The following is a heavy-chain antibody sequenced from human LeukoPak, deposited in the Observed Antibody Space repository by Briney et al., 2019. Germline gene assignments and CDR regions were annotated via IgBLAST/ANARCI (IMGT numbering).Heavy chain of an antibody. V-gene: IGHV3-11*04. Sequence: GGSLRLSCAASGFTFSDYYMSWIRQAPGKGLEWVSYISSSGSTIYYADSVKGRFTISRDNAKNSLYLQMNSLRAEDTAVYYCARVRIYQLLPQDLDYWGQGTLVTVSS. CDR2: ISSSGSTI. CDR3: ARVRIYQLLPQDLDY. D-gene: IGHD2-2*01. CDR1: GFTFSDYY. J-gene: IGHJ4*02.